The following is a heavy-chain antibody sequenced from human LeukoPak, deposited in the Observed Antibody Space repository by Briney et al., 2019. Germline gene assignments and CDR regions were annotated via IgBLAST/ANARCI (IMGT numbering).Heavy chain of an antibody. CDR1: GGTFSSSA. CDR3: ARVRNQNRFDP. J-gene: IGHJ5*02. Sequence: ASVKVSCKASGGTFSSSAISWVRQAPGQGLEWMGGIIPIFGTANYAQKFQGRVTITADESTSTAYMELSSLRSEDTAVYYCARVRNQNRFDPWGQGTLVTVSS. CDR2: IIPIFGTA. V-gene: IGHV1-69*13. D-gene: IGHD1-14*01.